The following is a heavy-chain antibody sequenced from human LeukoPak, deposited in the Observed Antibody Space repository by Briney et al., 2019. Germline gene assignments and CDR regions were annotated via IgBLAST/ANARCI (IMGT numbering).Heavy chain of an antibody. Sequence: SETLSLTCTVSGGSISSGDYYWSWIRQPPGKGLEWIGYTYYSGSTYYNPSLKSRVTISVDTSKNQFSLKLSSVTAADTAVYYCAREGSSLSLAPNWYYFDYWGQGTLVTVSS. CDR3: AREGSSLSLAPNWYYFDY. D-gene: IGHD1-1*01. J-gene: IGHJ4*02. CDR2: TYYSGST. CDR1: GGSISSGDYY. V-gene: IGHV4-30-4*08.